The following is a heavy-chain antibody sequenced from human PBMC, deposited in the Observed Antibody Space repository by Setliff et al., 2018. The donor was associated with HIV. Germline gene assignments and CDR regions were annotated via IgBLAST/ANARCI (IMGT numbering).Heavy chain of an antibody. J-gene: IGHJ6*02. V-gene: IGHV4-34*01. CDR2: INHRGST. CDR3: ARVRGRYYYHYAMDV. Sequence: SETLSLTCAVYGGSFSGYYWSWIRQPPGKGLEWIGEINHRGSTNYNPSLKSRVTISVDTSKNQFSLKLSSVTAADTAVYYCARVRGRYYYHYAMDVWGQGTTVTVSS. CDR1: GGSFSGYY. D-gene: IGHD3-10*01.